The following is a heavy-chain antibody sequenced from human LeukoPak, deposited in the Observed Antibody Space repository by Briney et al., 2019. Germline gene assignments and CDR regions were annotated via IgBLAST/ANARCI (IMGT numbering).Heavy chain of an antibody. CDR1: GFTFSTYW. CDR2: IKQDGTEK. J-gene: IGHJ4*02. Sequence: PGGSLRLSCAASGFTFSTYWMNWVRQAPGKGLEWVANIKQDGTEKYYVDSVKGRFTISRDNANNSLYLQMNSLRAEDTAVCYCARGYYPPEYWGPGTLVTVSS. V-gene: IGHV3-7*05. D-gene: IGHD1-26*01. CDR3: ARGYYPPEY.